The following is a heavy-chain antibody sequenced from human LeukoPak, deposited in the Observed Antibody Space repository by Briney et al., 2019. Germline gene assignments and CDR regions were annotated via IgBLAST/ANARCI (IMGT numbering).Heavy chain of an antibody. V-gene: IGHV3-33*01. CDR3: ARGGYSGTYYFDY. CDR1: GFTFSTYG. J-gene: IGHJ4*02. Sequence: AGGSLRLSCAASGFTFSTYGMHWVGQAPGKGLEWVAVVWYDGTNIHYLDSVKGRFTISRDNSKSTLYLQMNSLTAEDTAVYYCARGGYSGTYYFDYWGQGTLVTVSS. D-gene: IGHD1-26*01. CDR2: VWYDGTNI.